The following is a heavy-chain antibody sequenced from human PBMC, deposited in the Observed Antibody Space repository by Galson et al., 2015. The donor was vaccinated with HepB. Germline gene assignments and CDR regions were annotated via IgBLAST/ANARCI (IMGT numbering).Heavy chain of an antibody. D-gene: IGHD3-16*01. V-gene: IGHV3-53*01. CDR3: AREGAGGGMAV. CDR1: EFTVSTHY. CDR2: IDSGART. Sequence: SLRLSCAASEFTVSTHYMNWVRQAPGKGLEWVSLIDSGARTYYAASVKGRFTIFGDNSKNTLYLHMNSLRAEDTAVYYCAREGAGGGMAVWGQGTTVTVSS. J-gene: IGHJ6*02.